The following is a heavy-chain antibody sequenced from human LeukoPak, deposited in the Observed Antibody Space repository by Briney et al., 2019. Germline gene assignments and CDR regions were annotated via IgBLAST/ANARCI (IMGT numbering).Heavy chain of an antibody. CDR3: ARGDGYNWEYYFDY. CDR1: GFIFNNYW. D-gene: IGHD5-24*01. J-gene: IGHJ4*02. Sequence: PGGSLRLSCAASGFIFNNYWMHWVRQAPGKGLVWVSRISSDGSGTRYADSVRGRFTISRDNAKNTLYLQMNSLRAEDTAVYYCARGDGYNWEYYFDYWGQGTLVTVSS. V-gene: IGHV3-74*01. CDR2: ISSDGSGT.